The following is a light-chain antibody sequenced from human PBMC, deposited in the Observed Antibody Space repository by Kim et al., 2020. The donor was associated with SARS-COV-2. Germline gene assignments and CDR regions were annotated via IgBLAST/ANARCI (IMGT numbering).Light chain of an antibody. Sequence: ASVGDRVTISCRASQDINNYLAWYQHKPGKAPKLLIYSASALQVGVPSRFSGSGSGTDFTLTISNLQPEDVATYYCQRYYSAPWTFGQGTKVDIK. CDR2: SAS. CDR1: QDINNY. CDR3: QRYYSAPWT. V-gene: IGKV1-27*01. J-gene: IGKJ1*01.